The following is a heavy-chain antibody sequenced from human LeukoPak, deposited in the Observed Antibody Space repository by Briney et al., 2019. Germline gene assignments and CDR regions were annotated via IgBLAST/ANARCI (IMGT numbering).Heavy chain of an antibody. CDR1: GFTFSSYA. V-gene: IGHV3-30*04. Sequence: SGGSLTLSCAASGFTFSSYAMHWVGQAPGKGLEGVAVISYDGSNKYYADSVKGRFTISRDNSKNTLYLQMNSLRAEDTAVYYCARGSSTVPYYFDYWGQGTLVTVSS. CDR3: ARGSSTVPYYFDY. CDR2: ISYDGSNK. J-gene: IGHJ4*02. D-gene: IGHD4-17*01.